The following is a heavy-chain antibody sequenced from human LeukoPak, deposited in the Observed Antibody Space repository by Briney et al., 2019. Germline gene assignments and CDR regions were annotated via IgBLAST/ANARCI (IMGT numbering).Heavy chain of an antibody. CDR3: AKPVGSSGWYGDFDC. Sequence: PGGSLRLSCAASGFTFSSYEMNWVRQAPGKGLEWVSAIRGSGGSTYYADSVKGRFTISRDNSKNTLYLQMNSLRAEDTAIYYCAKPVGSSGWYGDFDCWGQGTLVTVSS. CDR1: GFTFSSYE. D-gene: IGHD6-19*01. V-gene: IGHV3-23*01. J-gene: IGHJ4*02. CDR2: IRGSGGST.